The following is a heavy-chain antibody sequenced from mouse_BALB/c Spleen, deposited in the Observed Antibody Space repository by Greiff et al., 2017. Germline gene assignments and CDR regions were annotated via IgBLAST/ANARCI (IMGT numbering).Heavy chain of an antibody. CDR2: IWSGGST. Sequence: QVQLKESGPGLVQPSQSLSITCTASGFSFTSYGVHWVRQSPGQGLEWLGVIWSGGSTDYNAAFIYRLSISKDNSKNQVFFKMNSLQADDTAIYYGASYYYGSSRNWYFDDWGEGTTVTVSS. CDR3: ASYYYGSSRNWYFDD. CDR1: GFSFTSYG. J-gene: IGHJ1*01. V-gene: IGHV2-4-1*01. D-gene: IGHD1-1*01.